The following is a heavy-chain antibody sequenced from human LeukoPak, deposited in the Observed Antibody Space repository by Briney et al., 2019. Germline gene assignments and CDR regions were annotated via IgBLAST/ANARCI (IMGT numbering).Heavy chain of an antibody. J-gene: IGHJ4*02. CDR3: ARVATYYYDSSGTSFDY. CDR1: GGSFSGYY. Sequence: SETLSLTCAVYGGSFSGYYWSWIRQPPGKGLEWIGEINHSGSTNYNPSLKSRVTISVDTSKNQSSLKLSSVTAADTAVYYCARVATYYYDSSGTSFDYWGQGTLVTASS. D-gene: IGHD3-22*01. CDR2: INHSGST. V-gene: IGHV4-34*01.